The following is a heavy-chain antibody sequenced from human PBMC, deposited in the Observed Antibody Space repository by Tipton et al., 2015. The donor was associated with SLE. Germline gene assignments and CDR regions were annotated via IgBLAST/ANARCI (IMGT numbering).Heavy chain of an antibody. D-gene: IGHD1-26*01. CDR2: IYPSVTT. J-gene: IGHJ3*02. V-gene: IGHV4-61*02. CDR3: ARGPGSESGEAFEM. CDR1: GDSISTGNYY. Sequence: TLSLTCTVSGDSISTGNYYWSWIRQPAGKGLEWIGRIYPSVTTYYNPSLTSQVTMSIDTSKNQFSLNLSSVAAADTAVYYCARGPGSESGEAFEMWGEGTMGTVTS.